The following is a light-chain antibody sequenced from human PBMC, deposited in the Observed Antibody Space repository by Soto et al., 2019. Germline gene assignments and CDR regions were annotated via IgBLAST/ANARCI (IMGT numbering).Light chain of an antibody. J-gene: IGKJ1*01. Sequence: DIQMTQSPSSLSASVGDRVTITCRASQSIISYLNWYQQKPGKAPKLLIYAASSLQSGVPSRFSGSGSGTDFTLTISSLQPEDFATYYCQQSYSTSWTFGQGTKVEIK. CDR3: QQSYSTSWT. CDR1: QSIISY. V-gene: IGKV1-39*01. CDR2: AAS.